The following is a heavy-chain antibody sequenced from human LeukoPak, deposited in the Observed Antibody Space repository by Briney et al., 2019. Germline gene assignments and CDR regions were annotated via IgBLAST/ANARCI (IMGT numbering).Heavy chain of an antibody. Sequence: ETLSLTCTVSGGSISSSSYYWGWIRQPPGKGLEWVSVIYSGGSTYYADSVKGRFTISRDNSKNTLYLQMNSLRAEDTAVYYCARDRYYDSSGYYDYWGQGTLVTVSS. CDR1: GGSISSSSYY. D-gene: IGHD3-22*01. CDR2: IYSGGST. J-gene: IGHJ4*02. V-gene: IGHV3-53*01. CDR3: ARDRYYDSSGYYDY.